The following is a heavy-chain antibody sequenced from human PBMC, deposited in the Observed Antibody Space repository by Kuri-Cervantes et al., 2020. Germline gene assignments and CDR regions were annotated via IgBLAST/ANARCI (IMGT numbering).Heavy chain of an antibody. Sequence: SVKVSCKASGYTFTSYGISWVRQAPGQGLEWMGRIIPILGIANYAQKFQGRVTITADKSTSTAYMELSSLRSEDTAVYYCASLEGGYSYGLIRYYYYGMDVWGQGTTVTVSS. CDR2: IIPILGIA. D-gene: IGHD5-18*01. V-gene: IGHV1-69*04. CDR1: GYTFTSYG. CDR3: ASLEGGYSYGLIRYYYYGMDV. J-gene: IGHJ6*02.